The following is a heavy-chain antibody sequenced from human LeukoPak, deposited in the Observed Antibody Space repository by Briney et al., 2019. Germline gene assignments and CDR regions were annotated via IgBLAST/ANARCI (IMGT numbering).Heavy chain of an antibody. CDR2: IYYSGST. CDR1: GSSISSYY. J-gene: IGHJ3*02. V-gene: IGHV4-59*01. D-gene: IGHD1-26*01. CDR3: AAGGSDAFDI. Sequence: SETLSLTCTVSGSSISSYYWSWIRQPPGKGLEWIGYIYYSGSTNYNPSLKSRVTISVDTSKNQFSLKLSSVTAADTAVYYCAAGGSDAFDIWGQGTMVTVSS.